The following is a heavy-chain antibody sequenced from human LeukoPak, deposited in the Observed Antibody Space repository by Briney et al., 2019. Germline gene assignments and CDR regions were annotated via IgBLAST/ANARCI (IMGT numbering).Heavy chain of an antibody. J-gene: IGHJ6*03. CDR1: GFTFDDYA. V-gene: IGHV3-20*01. D-gene: IGHD3-10*01. CDR3: ARGGYGSGSYYYYYYYMDV. CDR2: INWNGGST. Sequence: PGGSLRLSCAASGFTFDDYAMSWVRQTPGKGLEWVSGINWNGGSTGYADSVKGRFTISRDNAKYSLYLEMNSLRVEDTALYHCARGGYGSGSYYYYYYYMDVWGKGTTVTVSS.